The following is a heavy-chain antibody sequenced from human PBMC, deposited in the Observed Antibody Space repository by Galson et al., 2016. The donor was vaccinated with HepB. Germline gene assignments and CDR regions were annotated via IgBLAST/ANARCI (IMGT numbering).Heavy chain of an antibody. Sequence: SLRLSCAASGITFSTHTMNWVSSISSSTNYIYYADSVKGRFTISRDNAKNSLYLQMNSLRAEDTAVYYCASSGWQIFDYWGQGALVTVSS. CDR3: ASSGWQIFDY. CDR2: ISSSTNYI. CDR1: GITFSTHT. J-gene: IGHJ4*02. D-gene: IGHD6-19*01. V-gene: IGHV3-21*01.